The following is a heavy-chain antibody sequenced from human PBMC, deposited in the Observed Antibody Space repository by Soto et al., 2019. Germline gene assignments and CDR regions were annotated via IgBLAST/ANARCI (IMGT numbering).Heavy chain of an antibody. CDR3: ARGGPSSGWYNWFDP. CDR2: INPSGGST. D-gene: IGHD6-19*01. CDR1: GYTFTSYY. Sequence: ASVKVSCKASGYTFTSYYMHWMRQAPGQGLEWMGIINPSGGSTSYAQKFQGRVTMTRDTSTSTVYMELSSLRSEDTAVYYCARGGPSSGWYNWFDPWGQGTLVTVSS. V-gene: IGHV1-46*01. J-gene: IGHJ5*02.